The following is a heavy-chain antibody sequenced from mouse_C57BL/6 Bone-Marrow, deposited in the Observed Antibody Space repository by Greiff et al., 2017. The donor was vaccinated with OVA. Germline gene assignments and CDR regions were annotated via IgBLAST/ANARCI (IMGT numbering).Heavy chain of an antibody. CDR2: ISDGGSYT. J-gene: IGHJ3*01. V-gene: IGHV5-4*01. CDR1: GFTFSSYA. D-gene: IGHD2-3*01. CDR3: ARGGDGYYGGFAY. Sequence: EVQLVESGGGLVKPGGSLKLSCAASGFTFSSYAMSWVRQTPEKRLEWVATISDGGSYTYYPDNVKGRFTISRDNAKNNLYLQMSHLKSEDTAMYYGARGGDGYYGGFAYWGQGTLVTVSA.